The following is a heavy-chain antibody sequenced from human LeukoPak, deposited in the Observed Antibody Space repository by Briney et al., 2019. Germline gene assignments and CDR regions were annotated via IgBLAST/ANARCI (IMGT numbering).Heavy chain of an antibody. D-gene: IGHD7-27*01. CDR2: ITTSDGNT. CDR1: GFTFSSYN. CDR3: AKDGGLWVSAHWGDS. Sequence: GGSLRLSCAASGFTFSSYNMNWVRQAPGKGLEWVSTITTSDGNTYYADSVKGRFTVSRDNSKNTLFLQMNSLRAEDTAVYYCAKDGGLWVSAHWGDSWGRGTLVTVSS. V-gene: IGHV3-23*01. J-gene: IGHJ4*02.